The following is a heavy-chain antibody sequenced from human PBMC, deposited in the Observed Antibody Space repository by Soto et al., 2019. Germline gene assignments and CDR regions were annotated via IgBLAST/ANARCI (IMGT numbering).Heavy chain of an antibody. CDR2: IYYSGST. J-gene: IGHJ4*02. CDR1: GGSVTSGSYY. V-gene: IGHV4-61*01. Sequence: QVQLQESGPGLVKPSETLSLTCSVSGGSVTSGSYYWSWIRQPPGKGLEWIGYIYYSGSTNYNPSLKSRFTISLDTSKNQFSLKLSSVPAADTAMYYCAREALSIAPTSFDYWGQGTLVTVSS. D-gene: IGHD6-13*01. CDR3: AREALSIAPTSFDY.